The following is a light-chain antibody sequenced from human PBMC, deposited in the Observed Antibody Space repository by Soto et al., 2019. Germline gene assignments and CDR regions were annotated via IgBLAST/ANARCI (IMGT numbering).Light chain of an antibody. CDR2: WAS. CDR3: MQGTHWPIA. CDR1: RSVLYKSNNKNH. V-gene: IGKV4-1*01. J-gene: IGKJ5*01. Sequence: DIVMTQSPDSLAVSLGERATMNCKCSRSVLYKSNNKNHLAWYQQKPGQPPQLIIYWASTRESGVPERFSGSGAGTDFTLKISRVEAEDVGVYYCMQGTHWPIAFGQGTRLEIK.